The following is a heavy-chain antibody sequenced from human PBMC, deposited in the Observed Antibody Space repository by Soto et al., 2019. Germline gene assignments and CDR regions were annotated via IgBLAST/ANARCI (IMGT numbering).Heavy chain of an antibody. D-gene: IGHD3-16*01. V-gene: IGHV3-30-3*01. J-gene: IGHJ4*02. CDR3: ARARLDTPALDY. CDR1: GFTFSSYP. CDR2: ISYDGNTK. Sequence: PGGSLRLSCAASGFTFSSYPMHWVRQAPGKGLEWVAVISYDGNTKYYVDSVKGRFTISRDNSKNTLYLQMNSRRAEDTAVYYWARARLDTPALDYWGQGTLVTVSS.